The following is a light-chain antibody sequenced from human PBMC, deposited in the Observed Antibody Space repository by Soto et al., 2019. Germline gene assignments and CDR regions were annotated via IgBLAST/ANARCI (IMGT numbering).Light chain of an antibody. CDR1: QTVGVS. V-gene: IGKV3-11*01. CDR2: ESA. CDR3: HQRHRWPRK. Sequence: EIVLTLSPATLSSSPGERATLSCRARQTVGVSLGWDQHKPGQAPRLPIYESANRATGIPGRCSGSGSGTDFTLSIISLEPEEFSFYYCHQRHRWPRKFGQGTKVDIK. J-gene: IGKJ1*01.